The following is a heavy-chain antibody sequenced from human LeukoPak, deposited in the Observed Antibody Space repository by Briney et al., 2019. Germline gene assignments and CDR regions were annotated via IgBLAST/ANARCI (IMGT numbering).Heavy chain of an antibody. J-gene: IGHJ5*02. CDR1: GGSIGSGGYY. Sequence: PSQTLSLTCTVSGGSIGSGGYYWGWIRQFPGKGLQWVGYIYNSGSTYYNPSLQSRVTISVDTHTNLFSLRLTSVTAADTAVYFCARASRDVGLSIYAKPSGGCFDPWGQGMLVVVSS. V-gene: IGHV4-31*03. CDR2: IYNSGST. D-gene: IGHD2-8*01. CDR3: ARASRDVGLSIYAKPSGGCFDP.